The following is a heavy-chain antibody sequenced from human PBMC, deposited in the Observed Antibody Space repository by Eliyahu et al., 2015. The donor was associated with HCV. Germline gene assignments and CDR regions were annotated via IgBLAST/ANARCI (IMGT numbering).Heavy chain of an antibody. CDR3: TRWPNVDIVATILFTPRDPFDY. D-gene: IGHD5-12*01. Sequence: RVSCKASGYTFSDYTIHWVRQAPGQRLEWMGWFNAGNGNTKYSQKFQDRVTFTQDTSASTAYMDLSRLGFDDTAVYYCTRWPNVDIVATILFTPRDPFDYWGQGTLVSVSS. V-gene: IGHV1-3*01. CDR2: FNAGNGNT. J-gene: IGHJ4*02. CDR1: GYTFSDYT.